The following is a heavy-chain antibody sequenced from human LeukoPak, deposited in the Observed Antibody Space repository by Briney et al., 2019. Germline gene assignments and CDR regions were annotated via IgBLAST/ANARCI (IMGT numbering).Heavy chain of an antibody. J-gene: IGHJ3*02. CDR2: ISSSSYI. CDR1: GFTFSSYS. D-gene: IGHD1-26*01. V-gene: IGHV3-21*01. CDR3: ARDGRVDGAFDI. Sequence: GGSLRLSCAASGFTFSSYSMNWVRQAPGKGLEWVSSISSSSYIYYADSVKGRFTISRDNAKNSLYLQMNSLRAEDTAVYYCARDGRVDGAFDIWGQGTMVTVSS.